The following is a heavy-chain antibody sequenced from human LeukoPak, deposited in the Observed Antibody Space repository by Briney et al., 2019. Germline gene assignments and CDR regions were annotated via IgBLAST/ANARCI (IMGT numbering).Heavy chain of an antibody. CDR3: ARGGQPPMVRGVIIRYYFDY. CDR1: GYTFTNTG. Sequence: ASVKVSCKASGYTFTNTGICWVRQAPGQGLEWMGWVSAYNGNTNYAQKFQGRVTMTRDTSISTAYMELSRLRSDDTAVYYCARGGQPPMVRGVIIRYYFDYWGQGTLVTVSS. CDR2: VSAYNGNT. D-gene: IGHD3-10*01. V-gene: IGHV1-18*01. J-gene: IGHJ4*02.